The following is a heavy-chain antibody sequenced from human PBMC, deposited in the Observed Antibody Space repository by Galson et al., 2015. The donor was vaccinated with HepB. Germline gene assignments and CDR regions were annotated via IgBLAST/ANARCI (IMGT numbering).Heavy chain of an antibody. D-gene: IGHD3-9*01. J-gene: IGHJ3*02. CDR1: GYSFTGCY. CDR3: ARDRTGYHDAFDI. V-gene: IGHV1-2*02. Sequence: SVKVSCKASGYSFTGCYIHWVRQAPGQGLEWMGWINPNSGGTNYAQKFQGRVTMTRDTSINTAYMELTRLRSDDTAMYFCARDRTGYHDAFDIWGQGTRVTVSS. CDR2: INPNSGGT.